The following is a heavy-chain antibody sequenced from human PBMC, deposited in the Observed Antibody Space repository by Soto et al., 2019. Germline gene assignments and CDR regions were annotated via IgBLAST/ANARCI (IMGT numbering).Heavy chain of an antibody. Sequence: SETLSLTCTVSGGSISSAGYYWSWIRQHPGKGLEWIGYIYFSGVTYYNPSLESRVTISVDTSKNQFSLRLSSVTAADTAVYYCARDPWRTPPEAAFDVWRQGTKVTVSS. CDR2: IYFSGVT. V-gene: IGHV4-31*03. CDR3: ARDPWRTPPEAAFDV. J-gene: IGHJ3*01. D-gene: IGHD1-1*01. CDR1: GGSISSAGYY.